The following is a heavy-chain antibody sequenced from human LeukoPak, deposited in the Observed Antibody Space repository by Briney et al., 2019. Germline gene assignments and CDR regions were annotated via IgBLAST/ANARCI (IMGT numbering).Heavy chain of an antibody. Sequence: GGSLRLSCSASGFTFSTNSMHWVRQAPGKGLVWVSRINSDGSTTTYADSVKGRFTISRDNAKNTLYLQMNSLRADDTAVYYCARGFLGDAFDIWGQGTMVTVSS. J-gene: IGHJ3*02. D-gene: IGHD3-3*01. CDR3: ARGFLGDAFDI. CDR2: INSDGSTT. CDR1: GFTFSTNS. V-gene: IGHV3-74*01.